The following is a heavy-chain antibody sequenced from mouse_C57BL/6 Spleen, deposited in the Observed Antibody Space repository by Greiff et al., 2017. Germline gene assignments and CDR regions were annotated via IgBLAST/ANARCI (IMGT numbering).Heavy chain of an antibody. CDR1: GYTFTSYW. V-gene: IGHV1-52*01. CDR2: IDPSDSET. Sequence: QVQLQQPGAELVRPGSSVKLSCKASGYTFTSYWMHWVKQRPIQGLEWIGNIDPSDSETHYNQKFKDKATLTVDKSSSTAYMQLSSLTSEDSAVYYCAGGGNLYYYAMDYWGQGTSVTVSS. CDR3: AGGGNLYYYAMDY. D-gene: IGHD1-1*02. J-gene: IGHJ4*01.